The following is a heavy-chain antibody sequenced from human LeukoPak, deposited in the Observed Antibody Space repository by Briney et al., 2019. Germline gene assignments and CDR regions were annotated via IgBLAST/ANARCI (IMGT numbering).Heavy chain of an antibody. CDR2: IYYSGST. CDR1: GGSISSSSYY. D-gene: IGHD6-6*01. J-gene: IGHJ5*02. V-gene: IGHV4-39*02. Sequence: SETLSLTCTVSGGSISSSSYYWGWLRQPPGKGLEWIGSIYYSGSTYYNPSLKSRVTISVDTSKNQFSLKLSSVTAADTAVYYCARESPSIAAPPNWFDPWGQGTLVTVSS. CDR3: ARESPSIAAPPNWFDP.